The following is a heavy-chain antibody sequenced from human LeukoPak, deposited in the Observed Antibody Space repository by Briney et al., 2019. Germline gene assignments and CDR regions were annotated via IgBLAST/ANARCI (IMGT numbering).Heavy chain of an antibody. CDR1: GGTFSSYA. D-gene: IGHD3-22*01. CDR3: ARINGRRRPYYYDSSGYYSDAFDI. V-gene: IGHV1-69*05. J-gene: IGHJ3*02. CDR2: IIPIFGTA. Sequence: GSSVKVSCKASGGTFSSYAISWVRQAPGQGPEWMGRIIPIFGTANYAQKFQGRVTITTDESTSTAYMELSSLRYEDTAVYYCARINGRRRPYYYDSSGYYSDAFDIWGQGTMVTVSS.